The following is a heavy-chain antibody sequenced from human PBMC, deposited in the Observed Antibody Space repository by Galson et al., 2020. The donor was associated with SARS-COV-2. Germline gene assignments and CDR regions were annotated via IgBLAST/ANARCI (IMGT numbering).Heavy chain of an antibody. CDR2: IWYDGSNK. J-gene: IGHJ3*02. D-gene: IGHD3-22*01. Sequence: GGSLRLSCITSGFNFRSYGIHWVRQAPGKGLEWVAVIWYDGSNKFYADSVKGRFSISSDSSKNTVDLHMNSLRAEDTAVYYCARAPMMVEGMTSNAFDIWGQGTMVTVSS. CDR3: ARAPMMVEGMTSNAFDI. CDR1: GFNFRSYG. V-gene: IGHV3-33*01.